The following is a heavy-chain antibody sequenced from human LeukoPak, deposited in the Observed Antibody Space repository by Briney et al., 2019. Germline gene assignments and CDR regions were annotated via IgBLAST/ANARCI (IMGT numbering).Heavy chain of an antibody. CDR1: GFTFYYYA. D-gene: IGHD2-15*01. Sequence: GGSLRLSCAASGFTFYYYAMHWVRQTPEKGLEWVSGISWNSGNIGYADSVKGRFTISRDSAKNSLYLQMNSLRAEDTALYYCAKDSWVVDGHFDYWGQGTLVTVSS. CDR3: AKDSWVVDGHFDY. V-gene: IGHV3-9*01. CDR2: ISWNSGNI. J-gene: IGHJ4*02.